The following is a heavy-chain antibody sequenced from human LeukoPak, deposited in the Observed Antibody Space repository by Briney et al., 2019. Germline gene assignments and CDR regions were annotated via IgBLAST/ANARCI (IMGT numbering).Heavy chain of an antibody. D-gene: IGHD1-26*01. J-gene: IGHJ4*02. V-gene: IGHV1-69*05. CDR3: ARMRRELSPFDY. CDR1: GGTFSSYA. CDR2: IIPIFGTA. Sequence: GASVKVSCKASGGTFSSYAISWVRQAPGQGLEWMGGIIPIFGTANYAQKFQGRVTITTDESTSTAYMELSSPRSEDTAVYYCARMRRELSPFDYWGQGTLVTVSS.